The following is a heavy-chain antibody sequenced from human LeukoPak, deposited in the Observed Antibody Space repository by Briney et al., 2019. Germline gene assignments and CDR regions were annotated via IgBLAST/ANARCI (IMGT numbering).Heavy chain of an antibody. Sequence: ASVKVSCTASGYTFTSYGISWVRQAPGQGLEWMGWISAYNGNTNYAQKLQGRVTMTTDTSTSTAYMELRSLRSDDTAVYYCARHPPPTYYYDSSGYYYFDYWGQGTLVTVSS. V-gene: IGHV1-18*01. CDR1: GYTFTSYG. CDR2: ISAYNGNT. J-gene: IGHJ4*02. CDR3: ARHPPPTYYYDSSGYYYFDY. D-gene: IGHD3-22*01.